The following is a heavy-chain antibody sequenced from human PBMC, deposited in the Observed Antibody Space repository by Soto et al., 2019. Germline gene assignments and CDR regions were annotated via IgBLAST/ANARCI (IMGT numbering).Heavy chain of an antibody. J-gene: IGHJ4*02. CDR2: ISGSGGST. CDR1: GFTFISYA. V-gene: IGHV3-23*01. CDR3: AILPYDFWSGYYPLVDY. D-gene: IGHD3-3*01. Sequence: PGGSLRLSCAASGFTFISYAMSWVRQAPGKGLEWVSAISGSGGSTYYADSVKGRFTISRDNSKNTLYLQMNSLRAEDTAVYYCAILPYDFWSGYYPLVDYWGQGTLVTVSS.